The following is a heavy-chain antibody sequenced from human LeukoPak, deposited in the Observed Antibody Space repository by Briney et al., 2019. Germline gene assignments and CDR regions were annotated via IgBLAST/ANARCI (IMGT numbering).Heavy chain of an antibody. J-gene: IGHJ5*02. CDR3: AREGRNREWFDP. CDR2: INPSGGST. V-gene: IGHV1-46*01. CDR1: GYTFTSYY. Sequence: ASVKVSCKPSGYTFTSYYMHWVRQAPGQGLEWMGIINPSGGSTSYAQKFQGRVTMTRDTSTSTVYMELSSLRSEDTAVYYCAREGRNREWFDPWGQGTLVTVSS.